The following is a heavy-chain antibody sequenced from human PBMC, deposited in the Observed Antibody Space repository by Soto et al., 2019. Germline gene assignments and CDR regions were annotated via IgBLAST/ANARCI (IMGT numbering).Heavy chain of an antibody. CDR3: LGGPTGGYAFSLEDS. Sequence: EVQLVESGGGLVQPGGSLRLSCVASGFTFSTYWMHWVRQAPGKGLVWVSRINGDGTRTTYADSVEGRFTISRDNAKNTLYLQMTSLRPEATAVYFCLGGPTGGYAFSLEDSWGKETLVTAPQ. D-gene: IGHD3-22*01. V-gene: IGHV3-74*01. CDR1: GFTFSTYW. CDR2: INGDGTRT. J-gene: IGHJ4*02.